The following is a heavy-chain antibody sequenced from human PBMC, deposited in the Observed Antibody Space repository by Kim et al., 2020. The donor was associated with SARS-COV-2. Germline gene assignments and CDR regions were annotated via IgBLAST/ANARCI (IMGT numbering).Heavy chain of an antibody. D-gene: IGHD4-4*01. V-gene: IGHV3-23*01. Sequence: GGSLRLSCAASGFTFSSYAMSWVRQAPGKGLEWVSAISGSGGSTYYADSVKGRFTISRDNSKNTLYLQMNSLRAEDTAVYYCAKGTREDLKDYSNYYYYGMDVWGQGTTVTVSS. CDR3: AKGTREDLKDYSNYYYYGMDV. CDR1: GFTFSSYA. CDR2: ISGSGGST. J-gene: IGHJ6*02.